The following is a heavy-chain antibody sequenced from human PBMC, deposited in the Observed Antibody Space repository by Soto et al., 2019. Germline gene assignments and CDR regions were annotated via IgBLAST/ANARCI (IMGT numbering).Heavy chain of an antibody. Sequence: SETLSLTCTVSGGSVSSGSYYWSWIRQPPGKGLEWIGYIYYSGSTNYNPSLKSRVTISVDTSKNQFSLKLCSVTAADTAVYYCARVKYGDFYFDYWGQGTLGTVSS. CDR3: ARVKYGDFYFDY. V-gene: IGHV4-61*01. J-gene: IGHJ4*02. CDR2: IYYSGST. CDR1: GGSVSSGSYY. D-gene: IGHD4-17*01.